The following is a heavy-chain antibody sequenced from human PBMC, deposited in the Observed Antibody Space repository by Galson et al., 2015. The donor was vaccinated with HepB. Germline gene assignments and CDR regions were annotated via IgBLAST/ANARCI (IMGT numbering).Heavy chain of an antibody. J-gene: IGHJ5*02. V-gene: IGHV3-23*01. Sequence: SLRLSCAASGFTFSSYAMNWVRQAPGKGLEWVSSISGSGGDTKYADSVEGRFTTSRDNSKNTLWLQMNSLRAEDTAVYYCAKKINAAAGWFDPWGQGTLVTVSS. CDR2: ISGSGGDT. CDR1: GFTFSSYA. D-gene: IGHD6-25*01. CDR3: AKKINAAAGWFDP.